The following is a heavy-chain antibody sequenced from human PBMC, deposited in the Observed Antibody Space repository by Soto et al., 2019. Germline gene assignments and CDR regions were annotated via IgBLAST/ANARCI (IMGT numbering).Heavy chain of an antibody. D-gene: IGHD6-19*01. Sequence: QVQLVRSGAEVKKPGSSVKVSCKSSGGTFNTYAISWVRQAPGQGLEWMGGIIPIFGTANYAQKFQGRVTITAADSTSTAYMELSSLTSEDTAVYYCARDGVGAVTGVLGYWGQGTLVTVSS. J-gene: IGHJ4*02. CDR3: ARDGVGAVTGVLGY. CDR1: GGTFNTYA. CDR2: IIPIFGTA. V-gene: IGHV1-69*01.